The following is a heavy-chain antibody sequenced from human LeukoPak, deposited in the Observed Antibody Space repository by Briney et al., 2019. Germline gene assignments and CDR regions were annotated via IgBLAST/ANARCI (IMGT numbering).Heavy chain of an antibody. CDR2: VYHSAST. CDR1: GGSISSYC. CDR3: ARDYSRSIEY. J-gene: IGHJ4*02. Sequence: SETLSLTCTVSGGSISSYCWSWIRQPPGKGLEWIGYVYHSASTNYNPSLKSRVTISLDTSKNQFSLKLSSVTAADTAVYYCARDYSRSIEYWGQGTLVTVSS. D-gene: IGHD6-13*01. V-gene: IGHV4-59*01.